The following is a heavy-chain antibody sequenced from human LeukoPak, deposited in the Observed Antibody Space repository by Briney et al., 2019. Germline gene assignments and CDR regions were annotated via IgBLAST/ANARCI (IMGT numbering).Heavy chain of an antibody. V-gene: IGHV3-7*01. CDR1: EFTFSSYW. D-gene: IGHD3-22*01. Sequence: GGSLRLSCAASEFTFSSYWMSWVRQAPGKGLEWVANIKQDGGEKYYLDSVKGRFTVSRDNAKNSLYLQMNSLRAEDTAVYYCAKSSYYDSSGYYREYYFDYWGPGTLVTVSS. CDR2: IKQDGGEK. CDR3: AKSSYYDSSGYYREYYFDY. J-gene: IGHJ4*02.